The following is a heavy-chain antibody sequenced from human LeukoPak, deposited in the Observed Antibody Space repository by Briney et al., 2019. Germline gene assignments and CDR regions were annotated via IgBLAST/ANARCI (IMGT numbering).Heavy chain of an antibody. CDR2: FDPEDGET. CDR1: GYTLTELS. D-gene: IGHD1-26*01. Sequence: ASVKVSCKVSGYTLTELSMHWVRQAPGKGLEWMGGFDPEDGETIYAQKFQGRVTMTEDTSTDTAYMELSSLRSEDTAVYYCARGVLRVGATPSHAFDIWGQGTMVTVSS. J-gene: IGHJ3*02. V-gene: IGHV1-24*01. CDR3: ARGVLRVGATPSHAFDI.